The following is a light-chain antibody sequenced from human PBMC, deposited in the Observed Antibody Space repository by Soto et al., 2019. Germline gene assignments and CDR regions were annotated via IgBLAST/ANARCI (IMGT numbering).Light chain of an antibody. CDR2: EVS. V-gene: IGLV2-23*02. Sequence: QSVLTQPASVSGSPGRSITISCTGTSSDVGSYDLVSWYQHHPGKAPKLMIYEVSKRPSGVSNRFSGSKSDNTASLTISGLQAEDEADYYCCSFAGSSTYVFGTGTKVTVL. CDR1: SSDVGSYDL. CDR3: CSFAGSSTYV. J-gene: IGLJ1*01.